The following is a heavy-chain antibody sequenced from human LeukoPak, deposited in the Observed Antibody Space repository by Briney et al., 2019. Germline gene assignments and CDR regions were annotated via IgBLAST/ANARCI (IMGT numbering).Heavy chain of an antibody. D-gene: IGHD3-22*01. CDR3: ARDTTDHYYDISGHYDY. Sequence: ASVKVSCKASGYTFTGYYMHWVRQAPGQGLEWMGWINPNSGGTNYAQKFQGRVTMTRDTSISTAYMELSSLRSDDTAVYYCARDTTDHYYDISGHYDYWGQGTLVTVSS. CDR1: GYTFTGYY. CDR2: INPNSGGT. V-gene: IGHV1-2*02. J-gene: IGHJ4*02.